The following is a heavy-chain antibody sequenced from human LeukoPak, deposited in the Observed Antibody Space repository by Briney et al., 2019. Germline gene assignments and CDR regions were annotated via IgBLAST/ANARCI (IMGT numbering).Heavy chain of an antibody. CDR1: GYTFTSYY. CDR3: AREWIAARPITKGGFDY. CDR2: INPSGGST. V-gene: IGHV1-46*01. Sequence: ASVKVSCKASGYTFTSYYMHWVRQAPGQGLEWMGIINPSGGSTSYAQKFQGRVTMTRDTSTSTVYMELSSLRSEDTAVYYCAREWIAARPITKGGFDYWGQGTLVTVSS. D-gene: IGHD6-6*01. J-gene: IGHJ4*02.